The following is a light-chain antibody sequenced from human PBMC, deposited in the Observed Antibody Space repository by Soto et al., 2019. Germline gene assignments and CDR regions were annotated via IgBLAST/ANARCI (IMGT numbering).Light chain of an antibody. J-gene: IGKJ5*01. V-gene: IGKV1-9*01. CDR1: QVISTS. CDR2: AAS. CDR3: QQLFDSPIT. Sequence: DIQLTQSPSFLSPSLGESVTITCRASQVISTSLAWYQVKPGKAPKLLIYAASTRESGVPSRFSATVSGTEFSLTITSLQPEDFATYYCQQLFDSPITFGQGTRVDIK.